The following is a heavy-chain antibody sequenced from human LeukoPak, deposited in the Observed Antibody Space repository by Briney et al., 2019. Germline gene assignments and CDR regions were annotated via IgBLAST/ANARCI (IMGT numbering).Heavy chain of an antibody. CDR2: IYYSGST. CDR3: ARMQGYYDSSGYSFYPEYFQR. CDR1: GGSISSSSYY. D-gene: IGHD3-22*01. J-gene: IGHJ1*01. V-gene: IGHV4-39*01. Sequence: SETLSLTRTVSGGSISSSSYYWGWIRQPPGKGLEWIGSIYYSGSTYYNPSLKSRVTISVDTSKNQFSLKLSSVTAADTAVYYCARMQGYYDSSGYSFYPEYFQRWGQGTLVTVSS.